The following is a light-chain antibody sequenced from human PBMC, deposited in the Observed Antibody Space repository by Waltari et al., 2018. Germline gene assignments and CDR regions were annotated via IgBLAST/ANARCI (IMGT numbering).Light chain of an antibody. J-gene: IGKJ5*01. CDR3: QQCLTYPQA. Sequence: AIQLTQSPSSLYASIGDRVPISCRASQGIRSGLAWYQQKPGQPPKLLIYDASTLDSGVPSRFSGSGSGTDFTLTISSLQPEDFATYYCQQCLTYPQAFGQGTRLEIK. CDR2: DAS. V-gene: IGKV1-13*02. CDR1: QGIRSG.